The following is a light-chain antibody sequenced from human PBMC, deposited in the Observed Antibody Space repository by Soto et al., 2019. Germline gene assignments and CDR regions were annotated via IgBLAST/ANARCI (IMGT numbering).Light chain of an antibody. CDR2: AAS. V-gene: IGKV1D-12*01. Sequence: DIQMTQSPSSVSASVGDRVTITCRASQGVAYWLAWYQQKPGQAPKLLIYAASTLQSGVPSRFSGSGSGTDFTLTITSLQPEDFATYYCQQAHSFPITFGQGTRLEIK. CDR1: QGVAYW. J-gene: IGKJ5*01. CDR3: QQAHSFPIT.